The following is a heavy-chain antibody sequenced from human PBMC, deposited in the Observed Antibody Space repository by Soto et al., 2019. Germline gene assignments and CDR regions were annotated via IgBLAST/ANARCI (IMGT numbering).Heavy chain of an antibody. CDR1: GYTLTELS. CDR3: ATDSPQLGPYYYYYGMDV. J-gene: IGHJ6*02. V-gene: IGHV1-24*01. CDR2: FDPEDGET. Sequence: ASVKVSCKVSGYTLTELSMHWVRQAPGKGLEWMGGFDPEDGETIYAQKFQGRVTMTEGTSTDTAYMELSSLRSEDTAVYYCATDSPQLGPYYYYYGMDVWGQGTTVTVSS. D-gene: IGHD6-6*01.